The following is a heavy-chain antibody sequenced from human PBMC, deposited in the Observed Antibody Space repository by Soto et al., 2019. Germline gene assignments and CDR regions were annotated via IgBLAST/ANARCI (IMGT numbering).Heavy chain of an antibody. CDR3: AKDLFPTSGQRFFFES. D-gene: IGHD2-21*01. CDR1: GFVFSTYS. CDR2: ILHDETP. Sequence: GGSLRLSCEASGFVFSTYSMNWVRQAPGRGLEWVSTILHDETPFYTDSVKGRFTISRDNVRGTLYLQMNGLRVEDAALYFCAKDLFPTSGQRFFFESWGQGSLVTVSS. J-gene: IGHJ4*02. V-gene: IGHV3-23*01.